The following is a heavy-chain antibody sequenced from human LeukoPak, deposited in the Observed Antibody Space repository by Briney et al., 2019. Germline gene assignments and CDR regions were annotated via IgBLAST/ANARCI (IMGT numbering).Heavy chain of an antibody. CDR1: GFTFSIYG. V-gene: IGHV3-30*18. Sequence: PGGSLRLSCAPSGFTFSIYGMHSVREAPGKGVECVVVISYDVSNKYYADSVKGRFTISRDNSKNTLYLQMNSLRAEGTAVYYCAKFFLCLGELFDGVDAFDIWGQGTMVTVSS. D-gene: IGHD3-16*01. CDR2: ISYDVSNK. J-gene: IGHJ3*02. CDR3: AKFFLCLGELFDGVDAFDI.